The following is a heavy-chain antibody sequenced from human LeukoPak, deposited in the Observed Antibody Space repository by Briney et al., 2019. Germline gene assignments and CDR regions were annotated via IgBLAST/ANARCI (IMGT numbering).Heavy chain of an antibody. Sequence: NPSETLSLTCSLSGGSITNYHWSWLRQPPGKGLEWLAWIYSSGNTNYNPSLKSRVTISLGTSNNQFSLRLTSVTASDTAVYYCARTGAYSGSGPSWAFDIWGQGTVVTVSP. CDR3: ARTGAYSGSGPSWAFDI. CDR2: IYSSGNT. CDR1: GGSITNYH. V-gene: IGHV4-4*09. D-gene: IGHD3-10*01. J-gene: IGHJ3*02.